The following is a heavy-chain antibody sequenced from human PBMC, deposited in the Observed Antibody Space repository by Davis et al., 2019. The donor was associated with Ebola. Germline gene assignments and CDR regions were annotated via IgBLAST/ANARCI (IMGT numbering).Heavy chain of an antibody. J-gene: IGHJ5*02. Sequence: ASVKVSCKASGYTFTSYGISWVRQAPGQGLEWMGWISAYNGNTNYAQKLQGRVTMTTDTSTSTAYMELRSLRSDDTAVYYCARDRQAYDFWSGYNIYRGTNWFDPWGQGTLVTVSS. CDR1: GYTFTSYG. V-gene: IGHV1-18*01. CDR3: ARDRQAYDFWSGYNIYRGTNWFDP. D-gene: IGHD3-3*01. CDR2: ISAYNGNT.